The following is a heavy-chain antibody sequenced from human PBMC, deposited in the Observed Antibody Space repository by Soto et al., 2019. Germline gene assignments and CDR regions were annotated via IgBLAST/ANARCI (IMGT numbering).Heavy chain of an antibody. Sequence: ASVKASCKASGYTFTSWGIRWVRQAPGQGLEWMGWISAYNGNTNYAQKLQGRVTMTTDTSTSTAYMELRSLRSDDTAVYYCARALGKYYDFWSGYSTQFDYWGRGTLVTVSS. CDR1: GYTFTSWG. CDR2: ISAYNGNT. V-gene: IGHV1-18*01. J-gene: IGHJ4*02. CDR3: ARALGKYYDFWSGYSTQFDY. D-gene: IGHD3-3*01.